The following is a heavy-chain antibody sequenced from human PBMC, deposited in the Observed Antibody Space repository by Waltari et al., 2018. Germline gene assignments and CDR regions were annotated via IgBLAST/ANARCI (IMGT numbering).Heavy chain of an antibody. V-gene: IGHV3-30*02. CDR2: IWYDGSNK. D-gene: IGHD6-19*01. Sequence: QVQLQESGPGLVKPSETLSLTCTVSGGSISSYYWSWIRQPAGKGLEWVAFIWYDGSNKYYADSVKGRFTISRDNSKNTLYLQMNSLRAEDTAMYYCAKGRSLQWLVLDYWGQGTLVTVSS. CDR1: GGSISSYY. CDR3: AKGRSLQWLVLDY. J-gene: IGHJ4*02.